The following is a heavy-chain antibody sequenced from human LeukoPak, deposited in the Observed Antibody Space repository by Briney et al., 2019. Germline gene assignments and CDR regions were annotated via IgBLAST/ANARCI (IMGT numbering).Heavy chain of an antibody. CDR1: GGSVSSGSYY. Sequence: SETLSLTCTVSGGSVSSGSYYWSWIRQPPGKGLEWIGYIYYSGSTNYNPSLKSRVTISVDTSKNQFSLKLSSVTAADTAVYYCARDNPGLGELSSFGYWGQGTLVTVSS. J-gene: IGHJ4*02. CDR3: ARDNPGLGELSSFGY. D-gene: IGHD3-16*02. CDR2: IYYSGST. V-gene: IGHV4-61*01.